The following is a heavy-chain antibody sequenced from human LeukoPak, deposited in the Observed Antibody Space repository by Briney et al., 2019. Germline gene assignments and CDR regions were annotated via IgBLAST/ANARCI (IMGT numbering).Heavy chain of an antibody. CDR2: ISGSGGST. Sequence: GGSLRLSCAASGFTFSSYAMSWVRQAPGKGLEWVSAISGSGGSTYYADPVKGRFTISRDNSKNTLYLQMNSLRAEDTAVYYCARDLSSSYYFDYWGQGTLVTVSS. V-gene: IGHV3-23*01. CDR3: ARDLSSSYYFDY. D-gene: IGHD6-13*01. CDR1: GFTFSSYA. J-gene: IGHJ4*02.